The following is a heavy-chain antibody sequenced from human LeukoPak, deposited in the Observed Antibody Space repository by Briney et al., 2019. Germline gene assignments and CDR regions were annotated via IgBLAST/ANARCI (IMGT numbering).Heavy chain of an antibody. Sequence: ASVKVSCKASGYTFTSYYMHWVRQAPGQGLEWMGIINPSGGSTSYAQKFQGRVTITADKSTSTAYMELSSLRSEDTAVYYCARSERYYYDSSGSYYYYGMDVWGQGTTVTVSS. J-gene: IGHJ6*02. CDR3: ARSERYYYDSSGSYYYYGMDV. V-gene: IGHV1-46*01. CDR1: GYTFTSYY. CDR2: INPSGGST. D-gene: IGHD3-22*01.